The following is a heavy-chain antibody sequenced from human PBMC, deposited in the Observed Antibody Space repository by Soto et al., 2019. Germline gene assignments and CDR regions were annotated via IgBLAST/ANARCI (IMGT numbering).Heavy chain of an antibody. Sequence: HPGGSLRLSCAASGFTFSSYAMSWVRQAPGKGLEWVSAISGSGGSTYYADSVKGRFTISRDNSKNTLYLQMNSLRAEDTAVYYCAKRYEDYDILTGYYLRARSYYGMDVWGQGTTVTVSS. CDR1: GFTFSSYA. CDR2: ISGSGGST. J-gene: IGHJ6*02. CDR3: AKRYEDYDILTGYYLRARSYYGMDV. D-gene: IGHD3-9*01. V-gene: IGHV3-23*01.